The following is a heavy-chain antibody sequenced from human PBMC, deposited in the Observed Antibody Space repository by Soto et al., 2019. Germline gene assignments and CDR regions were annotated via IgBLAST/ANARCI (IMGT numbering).Heavy chain of an antibody. Sequence: PHGALRLSCAASGFTFSSYAMHWVRQAPGKWLEWVAVISYDGSNKYYEDSVKGRFTISRDNSKNTLYLQMNSLRAEDTAVYYCARDALTSVVVPAAEPEGWFDPWGQGTLVTVSS. D-gene: IGHD2-2*01. CDR3: ARDALTSVVVPAAEPEGWFDP. V-gene: IGHV3-30-3*01. J-gene: IGHJ5*02. CDR1: GFTFSSYA. CDR2: ISYDGSNK.